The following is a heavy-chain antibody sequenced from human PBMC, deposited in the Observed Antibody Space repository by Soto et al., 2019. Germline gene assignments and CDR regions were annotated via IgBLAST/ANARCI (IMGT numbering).Heavy chain of an antibody. Sequence: PSGNLSLTSSLSGASITSTTYFWAWIRQPPGKGLEWVGSIYYSGRTYYNPSLRSRVTISVDRSKNQFSLTMSSVTAADTAVYYCAKNLQRTGHVDSWGKRT. CDR3: AKNLQRTGHVDS. V-gene: IGHV4-39*01. CDR2: IYYSGRT. J-gene: IGHJ4*02. D-gene: IGHD1-1*01. CDR1: GASITSTTYF.